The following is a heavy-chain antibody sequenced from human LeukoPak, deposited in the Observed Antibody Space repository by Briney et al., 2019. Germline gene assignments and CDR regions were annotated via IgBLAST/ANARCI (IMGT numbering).Heavy chain of an antibody. CDR3: ARDRCSSTSCATGWFDP. CDR2: ISAYNGNT. V-gene: IGHV1-18*01. D-gene: IGHD2-2*01. CDR1: GYTFTSYG. Sequence: ASVTVSCKASGYTFTSYGISWVRQAPGQGLEWMGWISAYNGNTNYAQKLQGRVTMTTDTSTSTAYMELRSLRSDDTAVYYCARDRCSSTSCATGWFDPWGQGTLVTVSS. J-gene: IGHJ5*02.